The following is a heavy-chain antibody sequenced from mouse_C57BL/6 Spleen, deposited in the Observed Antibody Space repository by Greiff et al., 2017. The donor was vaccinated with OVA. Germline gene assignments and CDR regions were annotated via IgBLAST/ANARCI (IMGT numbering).Heavy chain of an antibody. CDR1: GFSLTSYG. CDR3: AKNGIYDGYYYFDY. D-gene: IGHD2-3*01. J-gene: IGHJ2*01. Sequence: QVHVKQSGPGLVQPSQSLSITCTVSGFSLTSYGVHWVRQSPGKGLEWLGVIWRGGSTDYNAAFMSRLSITKDNSKSQVFFKMNSLQADDTAIYYCAKNGIYDGYYYFDYWGQGTTLTVSS. CDR2: IWRGGST. V-gene: IGHV2-5*01.